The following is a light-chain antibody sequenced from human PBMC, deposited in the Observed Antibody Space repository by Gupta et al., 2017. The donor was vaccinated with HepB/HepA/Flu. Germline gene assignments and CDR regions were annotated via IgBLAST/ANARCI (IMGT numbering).Light chain of an antibody. J-gene: IGKJ5*01. V-gene: IGKV3-15*01. CDR1: HSVSSN. CDR2: DTS. CDR3: QQYNDWPIA. Sequence: IVVTQSPATLSVSPGERVTLSCRASHSVSSNVAWYQKKRSQAPTLLIYDTSSRATGVPARFSASGSGTEFTLTISSLQSEDFAVYYCQQYNDWPIAFGQGTRLEIK.